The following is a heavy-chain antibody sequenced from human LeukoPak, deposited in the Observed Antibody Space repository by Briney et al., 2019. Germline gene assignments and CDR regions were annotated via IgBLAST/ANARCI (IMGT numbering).Heavy chain of an antibody. J-gene: IGHJ5*02. D-gene: IGHD3-9*01. CDR1: GGCFSGYY. Sequence: SETLSLTCAVYGGCFSGYYWSWIRQPPGKGLDGIGEINHSGSTNYNPSLKSRVTISVDTSKNQFSLKLSSVTAADTAVYYCARVESDILTGYGGWFDPWGQGTLVTVSS. CDR3: ARVESDILTGYGGWFDP. V-gene: IGHV4-34*01. CDR2: INHSGST.